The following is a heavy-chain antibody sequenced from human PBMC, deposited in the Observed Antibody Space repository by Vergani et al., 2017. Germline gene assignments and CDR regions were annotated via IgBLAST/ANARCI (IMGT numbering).Heavy chain of an antibody. J-gene: IGHJ6*03. Sequence: QVQLVQSGAEVKKPGSSVKVSCKASGYTFTSYGISWVRQAPGQGLEWMGRIIPILGIANYAQKIQGIVTSTADKSTSTAYMELSSLRSEDTAVYYCASRYSGYYYKRRDYYYYYMDVWGKGTTVTVSS. CDR1: GYTFTSYG. CDR3: ASRYSGYYYKRRDYYYYYMDV. CDR2: IIPILGIA. D-gene: IGHD5-12*01. V-gene: IGHV1-69*04.